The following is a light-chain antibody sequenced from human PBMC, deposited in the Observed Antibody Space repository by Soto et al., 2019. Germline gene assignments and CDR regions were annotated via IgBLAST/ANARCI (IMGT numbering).Light chain of an antibody. CDR2: KAS. J-gene: IGKJ4*01. CDR3: LQYNVYPLT. Sequence: DIQMTKSPSTLSASVGDRVTITCRASQNINKWLAGYQQQPGKAPKRFIHKASSLESGVPSRFSGSASGTEFTLIFISLQPDDFACYVSLQYNVYPLTFGGGTKVEIK. V-gene: IGKV1-5*03. CDR1: QNINKW.